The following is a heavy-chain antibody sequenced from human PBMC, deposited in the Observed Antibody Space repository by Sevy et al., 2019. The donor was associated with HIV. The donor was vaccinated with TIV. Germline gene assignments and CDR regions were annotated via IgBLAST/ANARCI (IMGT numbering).Heavy chain of an antibody. CDR1: GFTFSDHY. J-gene: IGHJ4*02. Sequence: GGSLRLSCAASGFTFSDHYMDWVRQAPGKGLEWVGRIRNKANSDTTEYAASVKGRFTISRDDSKNSLYLQMNSLKTEDTAVYYCARVQTYGSVTYFLDYWGQGSLVTVSS. CDR2: IRNKANSDTT. V-gene: IGHV3-72*01. CDR3: ARVQTYGSVTYFLDY. D-gene: IGHD3-10*01.